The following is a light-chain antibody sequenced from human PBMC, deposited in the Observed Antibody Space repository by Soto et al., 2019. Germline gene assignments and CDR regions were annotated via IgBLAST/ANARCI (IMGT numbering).Light chain of an antibody. CDR1: QSVSSN. CDR2: DAS. CDR3: LQYNNWPLT. Sequence: IVMTQSPATLSVSPGERATLSCRARQSVSSNLAWYQQKSGQAPRLLIYDASTRATGIPARFSGGGSGTEFTLTISSLQSEDCAGYYCLQYNNWPLTLGQGTGLEIK. V-gene: IGKV3-15*01. J-gene: IGKJ5*01.